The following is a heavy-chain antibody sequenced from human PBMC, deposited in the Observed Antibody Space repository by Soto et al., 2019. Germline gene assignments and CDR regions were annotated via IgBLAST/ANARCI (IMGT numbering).Heavy chain of an antibody. Sequence: QVQLQQWGAGLLKPSGTLSLTCAVYGGSFSGYQWTWIRQTPGKGLEWIGEINDSGNVIYHPSLSSRVTILIDMDKKQISVKLSSVTATDTALYDNARGLSLCFGELPRRGGYYYYMDVCGKAASVTISS. J-gene: IGHJ6*03. V-gene: IGHV4-34*01. D-gene: IGHD3-10*01. CDR2: INDSGNV. CDR1: GGSFSGYQ. CDR3: ARGLSLCFGELPRRGGYYYYMDV.